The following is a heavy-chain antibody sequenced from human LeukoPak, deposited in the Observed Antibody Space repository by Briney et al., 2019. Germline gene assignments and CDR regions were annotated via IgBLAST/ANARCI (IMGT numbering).Heavy chain of an antibody. CDR1: GFTFNFYA. CDR2: ISHDGNNK. V-gene: IGHV3-30-3*01. CDR3: ARDFGATFNYYYAMDV. Sequence: GRSLRLSCAASGFTFNFYAMHWVRQAPGKGLEWVAVISHDGNNKYYADPVKGRFTISRDNSKNTLYLEMNSLRTEDTAVYYCARDFGATFNYYYAMDVWGQGTTVTVSS. D-gene: IGHD1-26*01. J-gene: IGHJ6*02.